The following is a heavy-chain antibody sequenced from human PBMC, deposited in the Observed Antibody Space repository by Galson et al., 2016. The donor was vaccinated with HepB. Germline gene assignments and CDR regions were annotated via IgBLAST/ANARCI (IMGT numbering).Heavy chain of an antibody. V-gene: IGHV1-69*13. D-gene: IGHD2-2*01. CDR2: IIPIFGTA. J-gene: IGHJ6*02. Sequence: SVKVSCKVSGGTFSTYAFSWVRQAPGQGLEWVGGIIPIFGTANNAQKFQGRVTITADESTNTAYMELSSLRSEDTAVYYCARVGARLQYSRTWYGGDYYYGMDVWGQGTTVTVSS. CDR3: ARVGARLQYSRTWYGGDYYYGMDV. CDR1: GGTFSTYA.